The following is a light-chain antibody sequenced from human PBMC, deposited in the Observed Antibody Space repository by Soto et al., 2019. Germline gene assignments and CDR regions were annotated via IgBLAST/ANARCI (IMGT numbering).Light chain of an antibody. CDR3: QQRSNWPIT. CDR2: DAS. CDR1: QSVSSY. Sequence: EIVLTQSPATLALSPGERANLSCRASQSVSSYLAWYQQKPGPAHRLLIYDASNRATGIPARFSGSGSGTDFTLTISSLEPEDFAVYYCQQRSNWPITFGQGTRLEIK. J-gene: IGKJ5*01. V-gene: IGKV3-11*01.